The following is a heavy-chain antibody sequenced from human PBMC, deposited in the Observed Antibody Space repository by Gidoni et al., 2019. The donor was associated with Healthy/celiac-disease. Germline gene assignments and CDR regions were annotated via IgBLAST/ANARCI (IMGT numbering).Heavy chain of an antibody. V-gene: IGHV3-9*01. D-gene: IGHD5-18*01. CDR1: GFPFDDYA. CDR2: ISWNSGSI. Sequence: EVQLVESGGGLVQPGRSLRLSCAASGFPFDDYAMHWVRQAPGKGLEWVSGISWNSGSIGYADSVKGRFTISRDNAKNSLYLQMNSLRAEDTALYYCAKDMGHPMVSWGLDYWGQGTLVTVSS. CDR3: AKDMGHPMVSWGLDY. J-gene: IGHJ4*02.